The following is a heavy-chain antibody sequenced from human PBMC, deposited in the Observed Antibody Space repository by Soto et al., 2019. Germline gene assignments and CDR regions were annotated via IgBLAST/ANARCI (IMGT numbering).Heavy chain of an antibody. CDR2: IYSGGAT. CDR3: ARDGTYEWV. D-gene: IGHD2-8*01. Sequence: EVQLVESGGGLVQPGGSLRLSCAASGFTVSNNYRRWVRQAPGKGLEWVSLIYSGGATYYANSVKGRFTISRDNSKTTLYLQMNLRCAEDTAVYYCARDGTYEWVGGQGILVTVSS. J-gene: IGHJ4*02. CDR1: GFTVSNNY. V-gene: IGHV3-66*01.